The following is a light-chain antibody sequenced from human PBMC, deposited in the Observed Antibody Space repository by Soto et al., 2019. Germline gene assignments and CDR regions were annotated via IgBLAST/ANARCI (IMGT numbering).Light chain of an antibody. Sequence: EIVMTQSPATLSVSPGERATLSCRASQIVSSNLAWYQQKLGQAPRLLIYGASTRATGIPARFSGSGSGTEFTLTISSLQSEDFAVYYCQQYNNWPQTFGQGTKVDIK. J-gene: IGKJ1*01. CDR2: GAS. CDR3: QQYNNWPQT. V-gene: IGKV3-15*01. CDR1: QIVSSN.